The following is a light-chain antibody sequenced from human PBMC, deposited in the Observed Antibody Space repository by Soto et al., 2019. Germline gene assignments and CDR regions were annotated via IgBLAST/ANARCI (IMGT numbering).Light chain of an antibody. CDR2: EVN. V-gene: IGLV2-8*01. CDR1: SSDVGGYNY. CDR3: SSYAGSSNV. Sequence: QFVLTQPPSAYGSPGQSVAISCTGTSSDVGGYNYVSWYQQHPGKAPKLMIYEVNKRPSGVPDRFSGSKSGNTASLTVSGLQAEDEADYYCSSYAGSSNVFGTGTKLTV. J-gene: IGLJ1*01.